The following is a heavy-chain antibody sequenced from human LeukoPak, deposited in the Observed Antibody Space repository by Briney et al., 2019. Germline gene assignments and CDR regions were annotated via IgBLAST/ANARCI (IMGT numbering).Heavy chain of an antibody. CDR3: AREYPYGMDV. CDR2: IYYSGSA. Sequence: SETLSVTCTVSGGSISSYYWGWIRQPPGKGVEWIGSIYYSGSAYYNPSLKSRVTISVDTSKNQFSLKLSSVTAADTAVYYCAREYPYGMDVWGQGTTVTVSS. CDR1: GGSISSYY. V-gene: IGHV4-39*02. J-gene: IGHJ6*02. D-gene: IGHD2-2*02.